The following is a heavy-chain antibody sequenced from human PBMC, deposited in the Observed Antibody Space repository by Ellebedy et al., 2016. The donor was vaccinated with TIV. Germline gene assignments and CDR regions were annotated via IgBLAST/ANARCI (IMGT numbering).Heavy chain of an antibody. CDR2: IKSRADGGTT. V-gene: IGHV3-15*07. J-gene: IGHJ4*02. CDR1: GFTLSGAW. Sequence: GGSLRLSCAASGFTLSGAWMNWVRQGPGKGLEWVGRIKSRADGGTTDYTAPVKGRFTISRDDSKNTLYLQMNSLKTEDTAVYYCTTENGFRDYWGQGTLVTVSS. D-gene: IGHD4-17*01. CDR3: TTENGFRDY.